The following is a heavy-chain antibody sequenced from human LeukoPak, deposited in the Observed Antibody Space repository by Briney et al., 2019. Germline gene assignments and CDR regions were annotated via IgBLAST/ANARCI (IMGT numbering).Heavy chain of an antibody. Sequence: SETLSLTCAVYGESFSGYYWSWIRQPPGKGLEWIGEINHSGSTNYNPSLKSRVTISVDTSKNQFSLKLSSVTAADTAVYYCASPRGSSGWYGYWGQGTLVTVSS. CDR1: GESFSGYY. CDR2: INHSGST. CDR3: ASPRGSSGWYGY. J-gene: IGHJ4*02. D-gene: IGHD6-19*01. V-gene: IGHV4-34*01.